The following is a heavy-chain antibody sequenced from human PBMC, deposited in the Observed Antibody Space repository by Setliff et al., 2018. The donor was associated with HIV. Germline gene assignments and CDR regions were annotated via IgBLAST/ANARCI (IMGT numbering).Heavy chain of an antibody. J-gene: IGHJ4*02. CDR3: ARHNPASVPASSPDY. CDR2: IYYSGST. CDR1: GGSISSSSYY. V-gene: IGHV4-39*01. D-gene: IGHD2-2*01. Sequence: SETLSLTCTVSGGSISSSSYYWGWVRQPPGKGLEWIGTIYYSGSTYYNPSLRSRVTISVDTSRNQFSLRLSPVTAADTAFYYCARHNPASVPASSPDYWGQGTLVTVSS.